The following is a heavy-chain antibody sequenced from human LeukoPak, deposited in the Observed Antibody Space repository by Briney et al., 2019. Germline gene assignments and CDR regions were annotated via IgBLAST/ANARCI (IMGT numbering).Heavy chain of an antibody. Sequence: GGSLRLSCAASGFTVSSSYMIWVRQAPGKGLEWVSAIYSGGSTYYADSVKARFTISRDNSKNTLYLQMNSLRAEDTAVYYCARDRVTRGYSYGIPLYGMDVWGQGTTVTVSS. CDR1: GFTVSSSY. CDR2: IYSGGST. CDR3: ARDRVTRGYSYGIPLYGMDV. D-gene: IGHD5-18*01. V-gene: IGHV3-53*01. J-gene: IGHJ6*02.